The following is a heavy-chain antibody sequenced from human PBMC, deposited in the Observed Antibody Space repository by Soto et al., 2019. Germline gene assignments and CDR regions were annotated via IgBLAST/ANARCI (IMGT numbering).Heavy chain of an antibody. CDR3: AKDGGGSYYGRTEAHEYYYGIDV. D-gene: IGHD1-26*01. CDR1: GFTFSSYG. CDR2: ISYDGSNK. Sequence: PGGSLRLSCAASGFTFSSYGMHWVRQAPGKGLEWVAVISYDGSNKYYADSVKGRFTISRDNSKNTLYLQMNSLRAEDTAVYYCAKDGGGSYYGRTEAHEYYYGIDVWGQGTTVTVYS. J-gene: IGHJ6*02. V-gene: IGHV3-30*18.